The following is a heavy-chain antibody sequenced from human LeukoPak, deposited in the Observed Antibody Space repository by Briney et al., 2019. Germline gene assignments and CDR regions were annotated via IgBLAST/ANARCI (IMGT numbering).Heavy chain of an antibody. CDR1: GGSLSGYY. V-gene: IGHV4-34*01. CDR3: AAWQNRLFDY. J-gene: IGHJ4*02. CDR2: INHSGST. D-gene: IGHD2/OR15-2a*01. Sequence: SETLSLTCAVYGGSLSGYYWSWIRQPPGKGLEWIGEINHSGSTNYNPSLKSRVTISIDTSKNQISLKLSSVTAADTAVYYCAAWQNRLFDYWGQGTLVTVSS.